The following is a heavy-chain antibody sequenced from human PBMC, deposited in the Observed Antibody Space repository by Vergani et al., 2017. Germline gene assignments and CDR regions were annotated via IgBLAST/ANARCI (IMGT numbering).Heavy chain of an antibody. CDR1: GFTFSSYW. D-gene: IGHD3-16*02. J-gene: IGHJ4*02. CDR3: AKGIVGPTQMIY. Sequence: EVQLVESGGGLVQPGGSLRLSCAASGFTFSSYWMHWVRQAPGKGLVWVSAISGSGGSTYYADSVKGLFTISRDNSKNTLYLQMNSLRAEDTAVYYCAKGIVGPTQMIYWGQGPLVTVSS. V-gene: IGHV3-23*04. CDR2: ISGSGGST.